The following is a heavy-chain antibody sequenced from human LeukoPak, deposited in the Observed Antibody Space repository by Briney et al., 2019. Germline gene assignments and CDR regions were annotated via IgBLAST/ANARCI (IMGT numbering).Heavy chain of an antibody. CDR3: AGGANPRYIGYGSGCMDV. CDR2: INHSGST. Sequence: SETLSLTCAVYGGSFSGHYWSWIRQPPGKGLEWIGEINHSGSTNYNPSLKSRVTISIDTSKNQFSLKMSSVTAADPAVYYCAGGANPRYIGYGSGCMDVWGQGTTVTVSS. J-gene: IGHJ6*02. CDR1: GGSFSGHY. D-gene: IGHD3-10*01. V-gene: IGHV4-34*01.